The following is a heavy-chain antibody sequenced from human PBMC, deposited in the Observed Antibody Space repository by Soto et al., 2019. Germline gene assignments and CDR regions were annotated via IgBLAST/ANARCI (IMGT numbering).Heavy chain of an antibody. V-gene: IGHV1-69*01. CDR2: IIPVFGSA. CDR3: SARSPDVAVSTTPGAY. CDR1: GDTFSNYA. D-gene: IGHD1-26*01. Sequence: QVHLAQSGAEVKKPGSSVKLSCRASGDTFSNYAINWVRQAPGQGLEWMGGIIPVFGSANYAQRFRGRVTITADGSTRTVYMEMSSLGSQDTAVYYCSARSPDVAVSTTPGAYWGQGTLVTVSS. J-gene: IGHJ4*02.